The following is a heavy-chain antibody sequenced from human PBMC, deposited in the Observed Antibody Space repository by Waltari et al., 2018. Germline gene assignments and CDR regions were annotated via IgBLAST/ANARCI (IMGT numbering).Heavy chain of an antibody. CDR1: GFTFSSYS. V-gene: IGHV3-21*01. CDR3: ARDPDSSGCQGDY. J-gene: IGHJ4*02. D-gene: IGHD6-19*01. Sequence: EVQLVESGGGLVKPGGSLRLSCAASGFTFSSYSMNWVRQAPGKGLEWVSSISSSSIYIYYADSVKGRFTISRDNAKNSLYLQMNSLRAEDTAVYYCARDPDSSGCQGDYWGQGTLVTVSS. CDR2: ISSSSIYI.